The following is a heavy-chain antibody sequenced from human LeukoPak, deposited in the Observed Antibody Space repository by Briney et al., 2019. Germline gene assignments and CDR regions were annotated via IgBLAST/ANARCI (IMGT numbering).Heavy chain of an antibody. Sequence: SETLSLTCTVSGGSISSSSYYWGWIRQPPGKGLEWIGSIYYSGSTYYNPSLKSRVSISVDTSKNQFSLRLTSVTAADTAVYYCARAPTVTFFDYWGQGTLVTVSS. CDR3: ARAPTVTFFDY. D-gene: IGHD4-17*01. CDR2: IYYSGST. J-gene: IGHJ4*02. V-gene: IGHV4-39*01. CDR1: GGSISSSSYY.